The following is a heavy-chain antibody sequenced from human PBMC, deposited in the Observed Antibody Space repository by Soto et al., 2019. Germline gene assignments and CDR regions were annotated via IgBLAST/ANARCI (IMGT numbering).Heavy chain of an antibody. CDR1: VYTFTSYY. V-gene: IGHV1-46*01. J-gene: IGHJ4*02. CDR2: INPSGGST. Sequence: GASVTVSCTASVYTFTSYYIHWVRQAPGQGLEWMGIINPSGGSTSYAQKFQGRVTMTRDTSTSTVYMELSSLRSEDTAVYYCARGSKTGYYSLALDYWGQGALVTVSS. D-gene: IGHD3-9*01. CDR3: ARGSKTGYYSLALDY.